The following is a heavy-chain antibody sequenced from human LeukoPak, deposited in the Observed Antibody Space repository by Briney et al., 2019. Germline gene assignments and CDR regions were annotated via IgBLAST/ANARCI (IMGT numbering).Heavy chain of an antibody. Sequence: PGGSLRLSCAASGFTFDDYAMHWVRHAPGKGLEWVSGISWNSGSIGYADSVKGRFTISRDNAKNSLYLQMNSLRAEDTALYYCAKAMAAAAGLFDYWGQGTLVTVSS. V-gene: IGHV3-9*01. CDR3: AKAMAAAAGLFDY. J-gene: IGHJ4*02. CDR2: ISWNSGSI. CDR1: GFTFDDYA. D-gene: IGHD6-13*01.